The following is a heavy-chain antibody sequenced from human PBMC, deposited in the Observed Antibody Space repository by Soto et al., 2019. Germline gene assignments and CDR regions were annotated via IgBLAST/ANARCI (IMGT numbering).Heavy chain of an antibody. CDR2: IYPGDSDT. D-gene: IGHD2-2*01. CDR1: EYNFSTYW. Sequence: GESLKISCKGSEYNFSTYWIAWVRQMPGKGLEWMGIIYPGDSDTRYSPSFQGQVTISADKSISTAHLQWSSLKASDTAMYYCARHGPRVVDYYYYYGMDVWGQGTMVTVSS. V-gene: IGHV5-51*01. J-gene: IGHJ6*02. CDR3: ARHGPRVVDYYYYYGMDV.